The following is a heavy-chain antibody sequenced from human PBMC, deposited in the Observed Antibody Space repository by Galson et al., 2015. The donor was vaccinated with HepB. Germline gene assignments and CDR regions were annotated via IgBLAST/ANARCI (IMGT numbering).Heavy chain of an antibody. D-gene: IGHD3-3*01. Sequence: SLRLSCAASGFTFSNYGMHWVRQAPGKGLEWVAVIWYDGDPKYYADSVTGRFTVSRDTSKSTLYLQMNSLRVGDTAVYYCAGGPPRERDIWSRHYTRPDFWGQGTLVTVSS. J-gene: IGHJ4*02. CDR2: IWYDGDPK. CDR1: GFTFSNYG. CDR3: AGGPPRERDIWSRHYTRPDF. V-gene: IGHV3-33*01.